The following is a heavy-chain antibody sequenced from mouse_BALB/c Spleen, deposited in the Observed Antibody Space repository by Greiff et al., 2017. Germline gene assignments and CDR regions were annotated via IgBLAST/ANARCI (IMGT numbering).Heavy chain of an antibody. CDR1: GYSITSDYA. D-gene: IGHD2-10*01. CDR3: ARPSYYGNYYAMDD. J-gene: IGHJ4*01. CDR2: ISYSGNT. V-gene: IGHV3-2*02. Sequence: EVQLQESGPGLVKPSQSLSLTCTVTGYSITSDYAWNWIRQFPGNQLEWMGYISYSGNTSYNPSLKRRISITRDTSKNQFFLQLNSVTTEDTATYYCARPSYYGNYYAMDDWGQGTTVTVSS.